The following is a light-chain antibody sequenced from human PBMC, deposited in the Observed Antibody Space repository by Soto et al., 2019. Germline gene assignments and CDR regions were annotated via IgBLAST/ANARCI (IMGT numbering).Light chain of an antibody. V-gene: IGKV3-20*01. CDR2: GAS. J-gene: IGKJ2*01. CDR3: QQYDTSPPLYT. Sequence: EIVLTQSPGTLSLSPGERATLSCRASQSVSSTYLIWYQQKPGQAPRLLIYGASSRAAGTPDRFSGSGSGTDFTLTISRLEPEDFALYYCQQYDTSPPLYTFGQGTKVDIK. CDR1: QSVSSTY.